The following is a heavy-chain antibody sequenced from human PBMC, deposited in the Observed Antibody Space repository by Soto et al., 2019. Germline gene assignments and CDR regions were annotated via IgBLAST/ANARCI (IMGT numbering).Heavy chain of an antibody. D-gene: IGHD6-13*01. CDR3: AKDQGRGSSWPLDY. CDR2: ISGSGGST. Sequence: GGSLRLSCAASGFTFSSYAMSWVRQAPGKGLEWVSAISGSGGSTYYADSVKGRFTISRDNSKNTLYLQMNSLRAEDTAVYYCAKDQGRGSSWPLDYWGQEPWSPSPQ. V-gene: IGHV3-23*01. J-gene: IGHJ4*01. CDR1: GFTFSSYA.